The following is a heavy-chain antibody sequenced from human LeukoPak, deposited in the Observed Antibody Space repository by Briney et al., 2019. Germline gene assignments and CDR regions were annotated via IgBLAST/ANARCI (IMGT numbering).Heavy chain of an antibody. CDR3: ARDRQRLADFDY. Sequence: GGSLRLSCAASGLTFSSYSMNWVRQAPGKGLEWVSSISSSSSYIYYADSVKGRFTISRDNAKNSLYLQMNSLRAEDTAVYYCARDRQRLADFDYWGQGTLVTVSS. V-gene: IGHV3-21*01. J-gene: IGHJ4*02. D-gene: IGHD6-25*01. CDR2: ISSSSSYI. CDR1: GLTFSSYS.